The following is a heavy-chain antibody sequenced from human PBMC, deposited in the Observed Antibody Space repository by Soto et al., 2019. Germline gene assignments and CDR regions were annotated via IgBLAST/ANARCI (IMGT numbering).Heavy chain of an antibody. V-gene: IGHV4-31*03. CDR2: IYHSGRT. CDR1: GGSISRGDYY. CDR3: ARVGSDFDAFDI. D-gene: IGHD3-16*01. Sequence: QVQLQESGPGLVKPSQTLSLTCSVSGGSISRGDYYWSWIRQHPGRGLEWIGYIYHSGRTNYNPSLRSRVFISVDPSKSQFSLNLTSVTAADTAVYRCARVGSDFDAFDIWGQGTMVTVSS. J-gene: IGHJ3*02.